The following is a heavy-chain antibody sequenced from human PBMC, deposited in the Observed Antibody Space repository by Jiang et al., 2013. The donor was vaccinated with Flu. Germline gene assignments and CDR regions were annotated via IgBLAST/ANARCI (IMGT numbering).Heavy chain of an antibody. CDR2: FYYSGSS. J-gene: IGHJ3*02. CDR3: ARDSGLHAFDI. Sequence: GLVKPSETLSLTCTVSGGSVSSGGFYWNWIRLPPGKGLEWIGYFYYSGSSNYNPSLKSRVTITGDTSKNQFSLKMNSVTAADTAVYYCARDSGLHAFDIWGQGAMVTVSS. CDR1: GGSVSSGGFY. V-gene: IGHV4-61*08.